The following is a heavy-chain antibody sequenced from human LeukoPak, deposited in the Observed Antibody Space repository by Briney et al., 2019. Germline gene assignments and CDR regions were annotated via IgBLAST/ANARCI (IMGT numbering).Heavy chain of an antibody. D-gene: IGHD3-9*01. V-gene: IGHV3-48*03. CDR2: ISGSGSTI. CDR1: GFTFSNYE. CDR3: ARGLTYFDILTGFHDRLDYFDY. J-gene: IGHJ4*02. Sequence: PGGSLRLSCAASGFTFSNYEMSWVRQAPGKGLDWVSYISGSGSTIYYADSVRGRFTISRDNAKESLYLQMSSLRAEDTAVYCCARGLTYFDILTGFHDRLDYFDYWGQGTLVTVSS.